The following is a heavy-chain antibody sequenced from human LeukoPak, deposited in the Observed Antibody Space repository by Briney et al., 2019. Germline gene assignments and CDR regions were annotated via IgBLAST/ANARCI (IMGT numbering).Heavy chain of an antibody. V-gene: IGHV1-2*06. CDR1: GYTFTGYY. D-gene: IGHD3-3*01. Sequence: ASVKVSCKASGYTFTGYYMHWVRQAPGQGLEWMGRINPNSGGTNYAQKFQGRVTMTRDTSISTAYMELSRLRSDDTAVYYCARGGLTIFQSWFDPRGQGTLVTVSS. CDR3: ARGGLTIFQSWFDP. J-gene: IGHJ5*02. CDR2: INPNSGGT.